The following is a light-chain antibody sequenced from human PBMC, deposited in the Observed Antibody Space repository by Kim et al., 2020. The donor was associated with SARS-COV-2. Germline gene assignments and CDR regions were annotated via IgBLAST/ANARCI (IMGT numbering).Light chain of an antibody. CDR3: SSYAGNNKWI. CDR2: DVS. CDR1: SSDVGVYHY. J-gene: IGLJ2*01. Sequence: GQSVTIACTGTSSDVGVYHYVSWYQQHPGKAPKRMIYDVSQRPSGVPDRFSGSKSGNTASLTVSQLQAEDEADYYCSSYAGNNKWIFGGGTQLTVL. V-gene: IGLV2-8*01.